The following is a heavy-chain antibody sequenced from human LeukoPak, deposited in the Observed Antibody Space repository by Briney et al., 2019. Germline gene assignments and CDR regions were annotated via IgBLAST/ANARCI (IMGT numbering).Heavy chain of an antibody. CDR2: ITWGGDYL. J-gene: IGHJ6*02. V-gene: IGHV3-9*01. D-gene: IGHD2-15*01. CDR3: VKDLGSVITSALALDV. CDR1: GFIFDDYA. Sequence: GGSLRLSCEVSGFIFDDYAMHWVRQAPGKGLEWVSGITWGGDYLAYAASVKGRFTISRDNRKDLLHPQMNSLRPDDSAVYYCVKDLGSVITSALALDVWGQGTTVTVSS.